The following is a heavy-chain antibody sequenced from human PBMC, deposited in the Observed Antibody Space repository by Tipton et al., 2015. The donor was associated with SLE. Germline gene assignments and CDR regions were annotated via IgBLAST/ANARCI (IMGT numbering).Heavy chain of an antibody. V-gene: IGHV4-38-2*02. CDR1: GYSISSGYY. CDR2: IYHSGST. J-gene: IGHJ6*02. CDR3: VRDGNRYYYDSSAYSPAYGMDV. Sequence: TLSLTCAVSGYSISSGYYWGWIRQPPGKGLEWIGSIYHSGSTYCNPSLKSRVTMSVDTSKNQFSLKLSSVTAADTAVYYCVRDGNRYYYDSSAYSPAYGMDVWGQGTTVTVSS. D-gene: IGHD3-22*01.